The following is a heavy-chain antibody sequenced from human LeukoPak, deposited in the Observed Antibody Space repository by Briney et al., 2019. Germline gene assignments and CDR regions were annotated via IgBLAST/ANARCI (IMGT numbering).Heavy chain of an antibody. D-gene: IGHD4-17*01. CDR3: ARDGTTADGNWFDP. V-gene: IGHV3-30*04. CDR1: GFTFSSYA. J-gene: IGHJ5*02. CDR2: ISYDGSNK. Sequence: PGGSLRLSCAASGFTFSSYAMHWVRQAPGKGLERVAVISYDGSNKYYADSVKGRFTISRDNSKNTLYLQMNSLRAEDTAVYYCARDGTTADGNWFDPWGQGTLVTVSS.